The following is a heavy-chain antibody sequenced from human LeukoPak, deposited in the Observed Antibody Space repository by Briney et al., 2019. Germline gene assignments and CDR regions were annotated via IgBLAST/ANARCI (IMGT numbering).Heavy chain of an antibody. V-gene: IGHV5-51*01. Sequence: GESLKISCKGSGYSFTSYWIGWVRQMPGKGLEWMGIIYPGDSDTRYSPSFQGQVTISADKSISTAYLQWSSLKASDTAMYYCARAWGTYYDILTGYPYAFDIWGQGTVVTVSS. J-gene: IGHJ3*02. CDR3: ARAWGTYYDILTGYPYAFDI. CDR1: GYSFTSYW. D-gene: IGHD3-9*01. CDR2: IYPGDSDT.